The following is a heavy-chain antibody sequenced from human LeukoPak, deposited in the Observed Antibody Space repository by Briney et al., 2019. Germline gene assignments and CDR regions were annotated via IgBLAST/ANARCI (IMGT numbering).Heavy chain of an antibody. J-gene: IGHJ4*02. Sequence: SRTLSLTCAVSGGFISSPYWWSWVRQPPGKGLEWIGEIYRGGSTSYNPSLRTRAIISVDETHQLARRLYSVTAADTAVYFCARHPAGSNTFDYWGQGALVTVSS. CDR3: ARHPAGSNTFDY. CDR2: IYRGGST. V-gene: IGHV4-4*02. CDR1: GGFISSPYW. D-gene: IGHD6-25*01.